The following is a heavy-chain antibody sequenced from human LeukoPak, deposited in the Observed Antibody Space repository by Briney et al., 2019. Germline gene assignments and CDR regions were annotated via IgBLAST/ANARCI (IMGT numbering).Heavy chain of an antibody. CDR3: VAAAGTDFDY. CDR2: ISSSSSYI. V-gene: IGHV3-21*01. CDR1: GFTFSSYS. D-gene: IGHD6-13*01. Sequence: GGSLRLSCAASGFTFSSYSMNWVRQAPGKGLEWVSSISSSSSYIYYADSVKGRFTTSRDNAKNSLYLQMNSLRAEDTAVYYCVAAAGTDFDYWGQGTLVTVSS. J-gene: IGHJ4*02.